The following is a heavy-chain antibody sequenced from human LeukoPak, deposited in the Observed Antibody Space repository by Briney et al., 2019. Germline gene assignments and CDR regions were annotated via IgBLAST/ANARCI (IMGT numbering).Heavy chain of an antibody. V-gene: IGHV4-30-2*01. CDR3: ARAKNQLPRFDP. CDR2: IYHSGST. CDR1: GGSISSGGYY. D-gene: IGHD2-2*01. J-gene: IGHJ5*02. Sequence: SETLSLTCAVSGGSISSGGYYWSWIRQPPGKGLEWIEYIYHSGSTYYNPSLKSRVTISVDRSKNQFSLKLSSVTAADTAVYYCARAKNQLPRFDPWGQGTLVTVSS.